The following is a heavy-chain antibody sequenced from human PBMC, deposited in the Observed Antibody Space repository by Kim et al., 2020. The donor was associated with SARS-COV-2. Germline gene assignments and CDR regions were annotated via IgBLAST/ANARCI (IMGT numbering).Heavy chain of an antibody. J-gene: IGHJ6*02. CDR1: GFTFSSYG. CDR2: ISYDGSNK. V-gene: IGHV3-30*18. D-gene: IGHD6-19*01. Sequence: GGSLRLSCAASGFTFSSYGMHWVRQAPGKGLEWVAVISYDGSNKYYADSVKDRFTISRDNSKNTLYLQMNSLRAEDTAVYYCAKSSSGSYYYGMDVWGQGTTVTVSS. CDR3: AKSSSGSYYYGMDV.